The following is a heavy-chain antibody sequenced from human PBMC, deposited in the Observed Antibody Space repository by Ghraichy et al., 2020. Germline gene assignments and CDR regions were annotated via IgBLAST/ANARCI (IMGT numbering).Heavy chain of an antibody. CDR3: ARPPTGYYDSTGYYFDY. Sequence: SETLSLTCTVSGGSISGSNYYWGWIRQPPGRGLEWIGSIYHSGRTYYNPSLESRVTISVDTTNNQFSLNLYSVTAADPAVYYFARPPTGYYDSTGYYFDYWGQGTLVTVSS. D-gene: IGHD3-22*01. CDR1: GGSISGSNYY. V-gene: IGHV4-39*01. CDR2: IYHSGRT. J-gene: IGHJ4*02.